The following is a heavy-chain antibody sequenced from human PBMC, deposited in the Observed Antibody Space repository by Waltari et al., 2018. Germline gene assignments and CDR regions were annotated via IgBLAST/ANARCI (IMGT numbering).Heavy chain of an antibody. D-gene: IGHD1-26*01. CDR2: FNLTTGGT. J-gene: IGHJ6*03. CDR1: GYIFSDYY. V-gene: IGHV1-2*02. CDR3: ARGWGSGMYYDYFYMDV. Sequence: QVQLLQSGPEVRQPGASVKVSCKTSGYIFSDYYLHWVRQAPGQGLEWVGWFNLTTGGTAADQKFQGRVSMTWDRTISTVYMEVSRLRADDTGVYHCARGWGSGMYYDYFYMDVWGKGTTVTVSS.